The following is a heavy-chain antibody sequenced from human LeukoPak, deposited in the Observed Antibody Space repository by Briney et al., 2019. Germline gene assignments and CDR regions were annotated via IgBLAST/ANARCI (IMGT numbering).Heavy chain of an antibody. CDR2: IYPGDSDT. V-gene: IGHV5-51*01. CDR3: ARAGYYDSSGYYRRDAFDI. CDR1: GYSFTSYW. Sequence: GESLKISCKGSGYSFTSYWIGWVRQMPGKGLEWMGIIYPGDSDTRYSPSFQGQVTISADKSISTAYMQWSSLTGSDTAMNYCARAGYYDSSGYYRRDAFDIWDQGTMVTVSS. J-gene: IGHJ3*02. D-gene: IGHD3-22*01.